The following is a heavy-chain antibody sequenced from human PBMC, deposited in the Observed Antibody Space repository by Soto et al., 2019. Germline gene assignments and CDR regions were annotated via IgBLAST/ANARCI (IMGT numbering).Heavy chain of an antibody. J-gene: IGHJ6*02. Sequence: GESLKISCKGSGYSFTSYWIGWVPHKAGKGLEWMWIIFPGGAETRYSPSFQGHITLSADKSISTAYLRWSSLKASDTGMYYCATPGGFGMDVWGQGTTVTVSS. CDR3: ATPGGFGMDV. CDR2: IFPGGAET. D-gene: IGHD5-12*01. V-gene: IGHV5-51*01. CDR1: GYSFTSYW.